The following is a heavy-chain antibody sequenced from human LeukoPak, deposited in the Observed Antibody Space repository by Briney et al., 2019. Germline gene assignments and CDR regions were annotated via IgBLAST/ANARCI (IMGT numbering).Heavy chain of an antibody. D-gene: IGHD2-21*01. CDR3: ARHIRLTEFDY. Sequence: PSETLSLTCAVYGGSFSDYYWSWIRQPPGKGLEWIGEINHSGSTNFNPSLKSRVTMSVDTSKNQFSLRLSSVTAADTAFYYCARHIRLTEFDYWGQGTLVTVSS. CDR2: INHSGST. CDR1: GGSFSDYY. J-gene: IGHJ4*02. V-gene: IGHV4-34*01.